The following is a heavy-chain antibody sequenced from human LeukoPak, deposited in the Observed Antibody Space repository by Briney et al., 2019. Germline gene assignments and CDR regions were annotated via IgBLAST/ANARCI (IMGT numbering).Heavy chain of an antibody. CDR2: INPNSGVT. Sequence: SVKVSCKASGYTFTGYYIHWVRQAPGQGLEWMGWINPNSGVTHYPQKFQGRVTITRDTSIRTAYMEVSSLRSDDTAVYYCARGQQWLEAFDYWGLGTLVTVSS. V-gene: IGHV1-2*02. CDR3: ARGQQWLEAFDY. J-gene: IGHJ4*02. CDR1: GYTFTGYY. D-gene: IGHD6-19*01.